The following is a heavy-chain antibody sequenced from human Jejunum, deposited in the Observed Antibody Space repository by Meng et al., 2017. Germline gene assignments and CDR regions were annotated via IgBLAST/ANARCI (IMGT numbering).Heavy chain of an antibody. V-gene: IGHV4-61*08. Sequence: QVQLPESGPGLLRPSETLSLTCTVSRGSVSSPDYQWGWIRQPPGKGLEWIGYAGANFQSGTNHNPSLKSRVTISLDTSKNQFSLKLTSVNAADTAVYYCARDYWGSLDYWGQGILVTVSS. CDR2: AGANFQSGT. CDR3: ARDYWGSLDY. D-gene: IGHD3-16*01. CDR1: RGSVSSPDYQ. J-gene: IGHJ4*02.